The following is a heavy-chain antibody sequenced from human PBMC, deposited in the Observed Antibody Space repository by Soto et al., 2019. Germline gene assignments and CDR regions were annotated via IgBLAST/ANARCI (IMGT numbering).Heavy chain of an antibody. J-gene: IGHJ6*03. CDR3: ARDHLVESSSAKYYSYNYMDS. Sequence: PGGSLRLSCAASGFTFSSYGMHWVRQAPGKGLEWVAVIWYDGSNKYYADSVKGRFTISRDNSKNTLYLQMNSLRAEDTAVYYCARDHLVESSSAKYYSYNYMDSWGKETTVTVSS. D-gene: IGHD6-6*01. CDR2: IWYDGSNK. V-gene: IGHV3-33*01. CDR1: GFTFSSYG.